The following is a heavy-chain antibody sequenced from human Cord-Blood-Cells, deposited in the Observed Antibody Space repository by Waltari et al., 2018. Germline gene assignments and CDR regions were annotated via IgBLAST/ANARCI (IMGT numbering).Heavy chain of an antibody. Sequence: QVQLVQSGAEVKKPGASVKVSCKASGYTFTGYYMHWVRQAPGQGLEWMGWINPKSGGTNYAQKFQGRVTMTRDTSISTAYMELSRLRSDDTAVYYCARELTGFDYWGQGTLVTVSS. CDR3: ARELTGFDY. D-gene: IGHD1-20*01. J-gene: IGHJ4*02. CDR2: INPKSGGT. CDR1: GYTFTGYY. V-gene: IGHV1-2*02.